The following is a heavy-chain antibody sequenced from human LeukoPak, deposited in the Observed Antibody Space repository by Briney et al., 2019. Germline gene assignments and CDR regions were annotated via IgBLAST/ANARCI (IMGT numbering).Heavy chain of an antibody. Sequence: GRSLRLSCAASGFTFDDYAMHWVRQAPGKGLEWVSGISWNSGSIGYADSVKGRFTISRDNAKNSLYLQMNSLRAEDTALYYCAKDRRDIVATFFDYWGQGTLVTVSS. CDR2: ISWNSGSI. CDR1: GFTFDDYA. V-gene: IGHV3-9*01. D-gene: IGHD5-12*01. J-gene: IGHJ4*02. CDR3: AKDRRDIVATFFDY.